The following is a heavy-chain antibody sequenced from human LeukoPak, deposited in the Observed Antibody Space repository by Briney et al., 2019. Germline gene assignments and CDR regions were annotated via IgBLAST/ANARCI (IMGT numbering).Heavy chain of an antibody. CDR1: GFTFSNYA. J-gene: IGHJ4*02. V-gene: IGHV3-23*01. CDR3: AKPADSGRYRDFDY. D-gene: IGHD1-26*01. CDR2: ISASDGST. Sequence: QPGGSLRLSCAASGFTFSNYAMSWVRLAAGKGLEWVSAISASDGSTYYADSVKGRFTISRDNSKNTLYLQMNSLRAEDTAVYYCAKPADSGRYRDFDYWGQGTLVTVSS.